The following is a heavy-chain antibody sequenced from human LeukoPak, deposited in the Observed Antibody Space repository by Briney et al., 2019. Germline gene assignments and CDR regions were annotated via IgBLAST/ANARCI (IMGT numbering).Heavy chain of an antibody. D-gene: IGHD5-18*01. J-gene: IGHJ6*03. CDR2: ISGSGTTI. CDR3: ASRYRYGLHMDV. Sequence: GGSLRLSCAASGFTFSSYEMNWVRQAPGKGLEWISYISGSGTTIYYAKSVEGRFTISRDNAKNSLYLQMNSLRAEDTAVYYCASRYRYGLHMDVWGKGTTVTVSS. V-gene: IGHV3-48*03. CDR1: GFTFSSYE.